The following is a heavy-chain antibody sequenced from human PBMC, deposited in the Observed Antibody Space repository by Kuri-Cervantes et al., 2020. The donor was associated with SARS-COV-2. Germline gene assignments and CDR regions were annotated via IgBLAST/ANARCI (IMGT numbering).Heavy chain of an antibody. CDR1: GFTFSSFA. V-gene: IGHV3-23*01. CDR3: VKCSAASHPCYLDY. J-gene: IGHJ4*03. CDR2: ITDEGADT. Sequence: GESLKISCAGSGFTFSSFAMAWVRQAPGKGLEWISDITDEGADTYFADSVKSRFTISRDNSKYSLTLQMSSLRADDTAIYYCVKCSAASHPCYLDYWGQGTLVTVSS. D-gene: IGHD3-10*02.